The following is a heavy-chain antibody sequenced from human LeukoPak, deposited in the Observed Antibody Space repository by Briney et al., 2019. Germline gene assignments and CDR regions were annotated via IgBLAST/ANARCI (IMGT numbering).Heavy chain of an antibody. Sequence: PGGSLRLSCAASGFTFSDYYMSWIRQAPGKGLEWVSYISSSGSTIYYADSVKGRFTISRDNAKNSLYLQMNSLRAEDTAVYYCARQPGLYDSSGYYYGREEFFDPWGQGTLVTVSS. CDR1: GFTFSDYY. D-gene: IGHD3-22*01. CDR3: ARQPGLYDSSGYYYGREEFFDP. V-gene: IGHV3-11*04. J-gene: IGHJ5*02. CDR2: ISSSGSTI.